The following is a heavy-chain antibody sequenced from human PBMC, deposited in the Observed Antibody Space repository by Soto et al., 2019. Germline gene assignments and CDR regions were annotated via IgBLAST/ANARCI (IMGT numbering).Heavy chain of an antibody. CDR1: GFTFSSYS. D-gene: IGHD3-10*01. Sequence: GGSLRLSCAASGFTFSSYSMNWVRQAPGKGLEWVSSISSSSYIYYADSVKGRFTISRDNAKNSLYLQMNSLRAEDTAVDYCERVKSGSSWDDWGQGTLVTVSS. J-gene: IGHJ4*02. CDR2: ISSSSYI. CDR3: ERVKSGSSWDD. V-gene: IGHV3-21*01.